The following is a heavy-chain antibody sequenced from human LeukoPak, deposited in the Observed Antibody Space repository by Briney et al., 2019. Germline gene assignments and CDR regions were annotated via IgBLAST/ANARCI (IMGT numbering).Heavy chain of an antibody. V-gene: IGHV3-11*01. J-gene: IGHJ5*02. Sequence: GGSLRLSCAASGFTFSDYYMSWIRQAPGKGLEWVSYISSSGSTIYYADSVKGRFTISRDNAKSSLYLQMNSLRAEDTAVYYCAKDRFPGHSSSWYPWFDPWGQGTLVTVSS. CDR3: AKDRFPGHSSSWYPWFDP. D-gene: IGHD6-13*01. CDR1: GFTFSDYY. CDR2: ISSSGSTI.